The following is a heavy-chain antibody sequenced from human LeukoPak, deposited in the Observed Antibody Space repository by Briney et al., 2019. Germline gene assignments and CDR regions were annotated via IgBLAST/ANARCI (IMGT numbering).Heavy chain of an antibody. CDR3: ARDDCSGGSCYSWI. V-gene: IGHV4-34*01. J-gene: IGHJ3*02. CDR1: GGSFSGYY. D-gene: IGHD2-15*01. Sequence: SETLSLTCAVYGGSFSGYYWSWIRQPPGKGLEWIGEIYHSGSTNYNPSLKSRVTISVDKSKNQFSLKLSSVTAADTAVYYCARDDCSGGSCYSWIWGQGTMVTVSS. CDR2: IYHSGST.